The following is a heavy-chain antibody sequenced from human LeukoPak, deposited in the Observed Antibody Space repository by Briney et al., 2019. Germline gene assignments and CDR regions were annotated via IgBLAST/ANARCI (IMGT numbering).Heavy chain of an antibody. CDR3: ARDGLRRPPTPYCGGDCPLDY. CDR2: ISGTSRTI. Sequence: GGSLRLSCVASGFTFNKYSMNWVRQAPGKGLQWLSYISGTSRTIYYADSVKGRFTISRDNAKNSLYLQMNSLRVEDTAMYYCARDGLRRPPTPYCGGDCPLDYWGQGTLVSVSS. J-gene: IGHJ4*02. V-gene: IGHV3-48*04. D-gene: IGHD2-21*02. CDR1: GFTFNKYS.